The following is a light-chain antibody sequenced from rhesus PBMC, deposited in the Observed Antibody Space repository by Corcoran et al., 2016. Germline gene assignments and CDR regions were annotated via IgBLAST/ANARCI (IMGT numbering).Light chain of an antibody. V-gene: IGKV1-32*01. CDR3: QQYNSLPPLT. Sequence: DIQMTQSPSSLSASVGDRVTITCRASQGISSYLNWYQQKPGKAPKFLIYYENRLESGFPSRFSGSGSWTEFTLTISSLQPEDFATYYCQQYNSLPPLTFGGGTKVEIK. CDR2: YEN. J-gene: IGKJ4*01. CDR1: QGISSY.